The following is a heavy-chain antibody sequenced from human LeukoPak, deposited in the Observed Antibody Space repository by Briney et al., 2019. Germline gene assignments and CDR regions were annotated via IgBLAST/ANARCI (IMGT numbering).Heavy chain of an antibody. CDR3: ASPPADYYDSRDYFDY. CDR1: GGTFSSHV. CDR2: IIPILGIA. V-gene: IGHV1-69*04. J-gene: IGHJ4*02. Sequence: SVKVSCNASGGTFSSHVISWVRQAPGQGLEWMGRIIPILGIANYAQKFQGRVTITADKSTSTAYMELSSLRSEDTAVYYCASPPADYYDSRDYFDYWGQGTLVTVSS. D-gene: IGHD3-22*01.